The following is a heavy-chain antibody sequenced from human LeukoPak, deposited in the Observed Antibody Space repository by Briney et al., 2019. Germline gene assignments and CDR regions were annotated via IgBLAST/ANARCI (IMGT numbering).Heavy chain of an antibody. Sequence: PGGSLRLSCAASGFTFSDYCMSWIRQAPGKGLEWVSYISSSSSHTNYADSVKGRFTISRDNAKNSLYLQMNSLRAEDTAVYYCARGIEATRRSTGTCNYFDYWGQGTLVTVSS. D-gene: IGHD5-12*01. CDR1: GFTFSDYC. CDR3: ARGIEATRRSTGTCNYFDY. CDR2: ISSSSSHT. J-gene: IGHJ4*02. V-gene: IGHV3-11*06.